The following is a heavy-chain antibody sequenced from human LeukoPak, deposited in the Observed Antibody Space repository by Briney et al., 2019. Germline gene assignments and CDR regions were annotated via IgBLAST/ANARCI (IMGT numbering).Heavy chain of an antibody. V-gene: IGHV3-30-3*01. Sequence: PGGSLRLSCAASGFTFSSYAMHWVPKAPGKGLEWVAVISYDGSNKYYADSVKGRFTISRDNSKNTLYLQMNSLRAEDTAVYYCARTTVTTWDGMDVWGQGTTVTVSS. CDR1: GFTFSSYA. D-gene: IGHD4-17*01. CDR2: ISYDGSNK. CDR3: ARTTVTTWDGMDV. J-gene: IGHJ6*02.